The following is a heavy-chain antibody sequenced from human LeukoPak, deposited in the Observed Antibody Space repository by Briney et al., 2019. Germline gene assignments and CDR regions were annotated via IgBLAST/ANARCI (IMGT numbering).Heavy chain of an antibody. D-gene: IGHD5-24*01. CDR1: AFTFSSYT. Sequence: PGGSLRLSCAASAFTFSSYTMNWVRQAPGKGLEWVSSISSSSSYIYYADSVKGRFTISRDNAKNSLYLQMSSLRAEDTAVYYCARDGRMATTDTEQFDYWGQGTLVTVSS. J-gene: IGHJ4*02. CDR3: ARDGRMATTDTEQFDY. CDR2: ISSSSSYI. V-gene: IGHV3-21*01.